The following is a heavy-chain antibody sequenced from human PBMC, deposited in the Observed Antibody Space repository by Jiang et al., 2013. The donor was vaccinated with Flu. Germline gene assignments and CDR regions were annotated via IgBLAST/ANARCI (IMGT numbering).Heavy chain of an antibody. CDR3: AFRGTRRLQLQPHFDY. Sequence: QLVESGGGLVQPGGSLRLSCAASGFTVSSNYMSWVRQAPGKGLEWVSVIYSGGSTYYADSVKGRFTISRDNSKNTLYLQMNSLRAEDTAVYYCAFRGTRRLQLQPHFDYWGQGTLVTVSS. CDR2: IYSGGST. D-gene: IGHD5-24*01. J-gene: IGHJ4*02. V-gene: IGHV3-66*02. CDR1: GFTVSSNY.